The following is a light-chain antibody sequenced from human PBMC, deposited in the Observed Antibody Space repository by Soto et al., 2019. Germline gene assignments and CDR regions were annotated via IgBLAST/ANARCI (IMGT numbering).Light chain of an antibody. V-gene: IGKV1-33*01. CDR2: DAS. CDR3: QQYDNLLALT. J-gene: IGKJ4*01. CDR1: QDISKY. Sequence: DIQMTQSPSSVSAYVGDRVTIACQASQDISKYLNWYQFRPGQAPKLLIYDASNLETGVPSRFRGSGSGTHFTLTIISLQPEDVATYYCQQYDNLLALTFGGGTKVQIK.